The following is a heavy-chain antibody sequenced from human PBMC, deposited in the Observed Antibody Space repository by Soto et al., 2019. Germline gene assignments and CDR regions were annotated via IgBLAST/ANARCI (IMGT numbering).Heavy chain of an antibody. V-gene: IGHV4-34*01. CDR1: GGSFSTYY. CDR3: ARGPIAKDLGPFDY. CDR2: INHSGST. Sequence: QVQLQQWGAGLLRPSETLSLTCAVNGGSFSTYYWSWIRQPPGRGLEWVGEINHSGSTNYNPSLKSRVTMSVDTSRTQFSLKLRSVTAADTAVYYCARGPIAKDLGPFDYWGQGTLVTVSS. J-gene: IGHJ4*02.